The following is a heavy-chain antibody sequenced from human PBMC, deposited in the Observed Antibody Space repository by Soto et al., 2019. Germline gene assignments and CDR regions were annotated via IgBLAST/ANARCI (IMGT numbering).Heavy chain of an antibody. Sequence: VESGGGVVQPGRSLRLSCAASGFNLDSYAMNWVRQAPGKGHEWVATISYDGKNIYYADFVRGRFTISKDNSNNTLDLRLSSLIPEDTAIYYCARDYGAMPADRFQYWGQGTLVTVSS. CDR1: GFNLDSYA. V-gene: IGHV3-30*03. D-gene: IGHD2-2*01. CDR3: ARDYGAMPADRFQY. CDR2: ISYDGKNI. J-gene: IGHJ1*01.